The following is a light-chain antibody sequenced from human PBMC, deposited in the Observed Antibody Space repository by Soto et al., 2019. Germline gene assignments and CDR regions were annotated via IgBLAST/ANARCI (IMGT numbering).Light chain of an antibody. J-gene: IGKJ2*01. CDR2: WAS. V-gene: IGKV4-1*01. Sequence: DIVMTQSPDSLAVSLGERATINCKSSQSVLYSSNNKNYLAWYQQKPGQPPKLLIYWASTRESGVPDRFSGSGSRTDFTLTINTLQAEDVAVYYCQQYYNTPSYTFGQGTKLEIK. CDR3: QQYYNTPSYT. CDR1: QSVLYSSNNKNY.